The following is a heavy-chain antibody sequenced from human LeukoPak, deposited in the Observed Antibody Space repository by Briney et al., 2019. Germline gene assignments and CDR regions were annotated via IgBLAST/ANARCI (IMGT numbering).Heavy chain of an antibody. V-gene: IGHV4-61*01. Sequence: SETLSLTCTVSGGSVSSGSYYWSWIRQPPGKGLEWIGEINHSGSTNYNPSLKSRVTISVVTSKNQFSLKLSSVTAADTAVYYCARLGLGYYDSNPTGDYWGQGTLVTVSS. J-gene: IGHJ4*02. CDR1: GGSVSSGSYY. D-gene: IGHD3-22*01. CDR2: INHSGST. CDR3: ARLGLGYYDSNPTGDY.